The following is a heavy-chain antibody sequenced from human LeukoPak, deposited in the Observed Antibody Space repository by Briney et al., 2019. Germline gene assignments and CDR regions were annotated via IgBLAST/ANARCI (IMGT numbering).Heavy chain of an antibody. CDR2: IDPSGGST. Sequence: ASVKVSCKASGYTFTSYYMHWVRQAPGQGLEWMRIIDPSGGSTNYAQKFQGRVTMSRDMSTSTAYMELSSLRSEDTAVYYCARDNGGTAMAYYSYYYMDVWGKGTTVTISS. D-gene: IGHD5-18*01. CDR3: ARDNGGTAMAYYSYYYMDV. CDR1: GYTFTSYY. J-gene: IGHJ6*03. V-gene: IGHV1-46*01.